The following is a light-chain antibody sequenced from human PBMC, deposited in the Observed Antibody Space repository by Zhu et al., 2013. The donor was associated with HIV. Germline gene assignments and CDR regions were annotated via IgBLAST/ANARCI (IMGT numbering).Light chain of an antibody. CDR2: NDS. J-gene: IGLJ2*01. CDR3: QVWDSSGDHVL. Sequence: SYVLTQPPSVSVAPGQTARITCGGNNIGTQSVHWYQQKPGQAPVLVIYNDSDRPSGIPERFSGSNSGNTATLIISRVEPGDEADYYCQVWDSSGDHVLFGGGTKLTVL. CDR1: NIGTQS. V-gene: IGLV3-21*04.